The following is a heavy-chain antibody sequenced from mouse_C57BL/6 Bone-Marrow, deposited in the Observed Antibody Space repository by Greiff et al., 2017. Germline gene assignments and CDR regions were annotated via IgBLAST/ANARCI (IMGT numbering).Heavy chain of an antibody. Sequence: QVQLKESGAELVKPGASVKLSCKASGYTFTSYWMHWVKQRPGQGLEWIGMIYPNSGSTNYNEKFKSKATLTVDKSSSTAYMQLSSLTSEDSAVYCCARFGYYCGGNYWGQGTTLTVSS. CDR3: ARFGYYCGGNY. CDR2: IYPNSGST. CDR1: GYTFTSYW. D-gene: IGHD1-1*01. J-gene: IGHJ2*01. V-gene: IGHV1-64*01.